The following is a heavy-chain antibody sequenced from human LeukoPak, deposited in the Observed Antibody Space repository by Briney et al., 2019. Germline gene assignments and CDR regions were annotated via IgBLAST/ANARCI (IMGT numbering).Heavy chain of an antibody. V-gene: IGHV4-34*01. CDR3: ARHFDGDYDFWSGYST. CDR2: INHSGST. D-gene: IGHD3-3*01. J-gene: IGHJ5*02. Sequence: PSETLSLTCAVYGGSFSGYYWSWIRQPPGKGLEWIGEINHSGSTNYNPSLKSRVTISVDTSKNQFSLKLSSVTAADTAVYYCARHFDGDYDFWSGYSTWGQGTLVTVSS. CDR1: GGSFSGYY.